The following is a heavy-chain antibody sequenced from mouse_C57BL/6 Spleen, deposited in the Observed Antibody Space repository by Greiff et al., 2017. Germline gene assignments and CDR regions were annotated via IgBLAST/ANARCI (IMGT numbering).Heavy chain of an antibody. J-gene: IGHJ3*01. CDR3: ARGYYGKPWFAY. CDR2: IDPSDSYT. CDR1: GYTFTSYW. Sequence: QVQLQQPGAELVMPGASVKLSCKASGYTFTSYWMHWVKQRPGQGLEWIGEIDPSDSYTNYNHKFKGKSTLTVDKSSSTAYMQLSSLTSEDSAVYYCARGYYGKPWFAYWGQGTLVTVSA. V-gene: IGHV1-69*01. D-gene: IGHD1-1*01.